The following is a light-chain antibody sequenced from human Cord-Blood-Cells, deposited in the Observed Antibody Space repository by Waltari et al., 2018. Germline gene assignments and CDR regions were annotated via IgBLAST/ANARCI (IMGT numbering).Light chain of an antibody. V-gene: IGKV3-15*01. CDR3: QQYNNWPPRT. CDR1: QSVSSN. Sequence: EIVMTQSPATLSVSPGDRATLSCRASQSVSSNLAWYQQKPGQAPRLLIYGASTRATGIPARFSGSGSGTEFSLTISSLQSEDFAVYYCQQYNNWPPRTFGQGTKLEIK. J-gene: IGKJ2*01. CDR2: GAS.